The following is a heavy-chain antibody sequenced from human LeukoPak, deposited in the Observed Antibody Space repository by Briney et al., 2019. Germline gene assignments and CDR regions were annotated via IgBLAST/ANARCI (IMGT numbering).Heavy chain of an antibody. V-gene: IGHV3-74*01. CDR1: GFTFSTYW. CDR3: VGGDDREY. D-gene: IGHD2-21*02. CDR2: INSDGTSI. J-gene: IGHJ4*02. Sequence: GGSLRLSCAASGFTFSTYWMHWVRQVPGKGLVWVSRINSDGTSIRNADSVKGRFTISRDNAKNTLYLQMNSLRVEDTAVYYCVGGDDREYWGQGTLVTVSS.